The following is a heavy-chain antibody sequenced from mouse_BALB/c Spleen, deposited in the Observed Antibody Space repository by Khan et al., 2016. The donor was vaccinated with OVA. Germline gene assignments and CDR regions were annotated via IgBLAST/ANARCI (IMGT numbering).Heavy chain of an antibody. V-gene: IGHV3-2*02. J-gene: IGHJ3*01. CDR1: GYSITSDYA. CDR2: ISYSGST. Sequence: EVQLQESGPGLVKPSQSLSLTCTVTGYSITSDYAWNWLRPFPGNKLEWMGYISYSGSTTYNPSLKSRISITRDTSKNQFFLQLNSVTTEDTATYYCARWFTYWGQGTLVTVSA. CDR3: ARWFTY.